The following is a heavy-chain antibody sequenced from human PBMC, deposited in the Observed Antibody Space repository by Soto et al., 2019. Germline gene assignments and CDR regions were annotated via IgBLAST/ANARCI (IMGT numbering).Heavy chain of an antibody. Sequence: EVELVESGGGLVQPGGSLRLSCAASGFTFSIYSMNWVRQAPGKGLEWLSYITGSSSTINYADSVRGRFTVSRDNAKNSLYLQMNSLRDEDTAVYFCMTSNGHLNYWGQGTLVTVSS. CDR1: GFTFSIYS. D-gene: IGHD2-8*01. V-gene: IGHV3-48*02. CDR2: ITGSSSTI. J-gene: IGHJ4*02. CDR3: MTSNGHLNY.